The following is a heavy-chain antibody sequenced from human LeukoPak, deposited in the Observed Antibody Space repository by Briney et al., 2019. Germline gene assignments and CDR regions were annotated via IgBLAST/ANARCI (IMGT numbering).Heavy chain of an antibody. CDR1: GESFTNFY. J-gene: IGHJ5*02. CDR2: IKHSGTT. Sequence: SETLSLTCAVFGESFTNFYWTWIRQSPSNGLEWIGEIKHSGTTNYNPSFKSRVTISLDTSKTQFSLKLTSVTAADTAVYYCARIIISGSNWFDPWGQGTLVTVSS. CDR3: ARIIISGSNWFDP. D-gene: IGHD1-26*01. V-gene: IGHV4-34*01.